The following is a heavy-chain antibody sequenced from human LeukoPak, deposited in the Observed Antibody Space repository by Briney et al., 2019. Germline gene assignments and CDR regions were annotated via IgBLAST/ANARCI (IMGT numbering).Heavy chain of an antibody. CDR1: GASFSGYY. J-gene: IGHJ6*02. CDR3: ARTGLAIYYYYYYGMDV. CDR2: INHSGST. V-gene: IGHV4-34*01. D-gene: IGHD3-9*01. Sequence: SETLSLTCGVSGASFSGYYWTWIRQPPGKGLVWIGEINHSGSTSYNPSLKSRVTISVDTSKNQFSLKLSSVTAADTAVYYCARTGLAIYYYYYYGMDVWGQGTTVTVSS.